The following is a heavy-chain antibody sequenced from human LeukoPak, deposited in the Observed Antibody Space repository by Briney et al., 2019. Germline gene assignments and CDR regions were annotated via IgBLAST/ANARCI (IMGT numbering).Heavy chain of an antibody. CDR3: AREKDTGSNHAKIRYDI. V-gene: IGHV4-59*01. Sequence: SETLSLTCSVSGGSISDYYWSWIRQPPGKELEWIGWIFGIGDFNYNPSLKSRLSISVDTSNNQFSLELTSATAADTAVYYCAREKDTGSNHAKIRYDIWGQGTMVTVSS. D-gene: IGHD1-26*01. CDR2: IFGIGDF. CDR1: GGSISDYY. J-gene: IGHJ3*02.